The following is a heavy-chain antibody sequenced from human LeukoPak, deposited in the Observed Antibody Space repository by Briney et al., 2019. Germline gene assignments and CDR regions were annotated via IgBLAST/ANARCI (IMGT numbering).Heavy chain of an antibody. CDR3: ARPKGAIAAAGYDY. Sequence: GGSLRLSCAASGFTFSSYWMSWVRQAPGKGLEWVANIKQDGSEKYYVDSVKGRFTISRDNAKNSLYLQMNSLRAEDAAVYYCARPKGAIAAAGYDYWGQGTLVTVSS. CDR2: IKQDGSEK. CDR1: GFTFSSYW. V-gene: IGHV3-7*01. J-gene: IGHJ4*02. D-gene: IGHD6-13*01.